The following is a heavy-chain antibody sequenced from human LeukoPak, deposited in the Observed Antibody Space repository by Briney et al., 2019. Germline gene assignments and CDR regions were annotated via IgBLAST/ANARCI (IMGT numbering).Heavy chain of an antibody. Sequence: SVKVSCKASGGTFSSYAISWVRQAPGQGLEWMGRIIPILGIANYAQKFQGRVTVTADKSTSTAYMELSSLRSEDTAVYYCARHLTVYFDYWGQGTLVTVSS. D-gene: IGHD4-17*01. CDR1: GGTFSSYA. CDR3: ARHLTVYFDY. CDR2: IIPILGIA. J-gene: IGHJ4*02. V-gene: IGHV1-69*04.